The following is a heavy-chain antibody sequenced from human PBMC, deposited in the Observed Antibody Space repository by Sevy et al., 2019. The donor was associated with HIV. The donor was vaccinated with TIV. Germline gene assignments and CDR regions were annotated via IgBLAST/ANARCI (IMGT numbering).Heavy chain of an antibody. CDR1: GYTFTGYY. V-gene: IGHV1-2*06. D-gene: IGHD6-13*01. J-gene: IGHJ3*02. CDR3: ARGGIAAAGTFDI. Sequence: ASVKVSCKASGYTFTGYYMHWVRQAPGQGLEWMGRINPNSGGTNYAQKFQGRVTMTRDTSISTAYMELSRLRSDDTAMYYCARGGIAAAGTFDIWGQGTMVTVSS. CDR2: INPNSGGT.